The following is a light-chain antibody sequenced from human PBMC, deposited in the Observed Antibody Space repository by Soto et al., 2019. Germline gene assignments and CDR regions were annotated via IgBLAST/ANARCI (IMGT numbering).Light chain of an antibody. V-gene: IGLV2-14*01. CDR1: RSDVGGYNY. CDR2: EVS. J-gene: IGLJ3*02. Sequence: QSVLTQPASVSGSPGQSITISCTGTRSDVGGYNYVSWYQQHPGKAPKFMIYEVSNRPSGVSNRFSGSKSGNTASLTISGLQAEDEADYYCSSYTSSSTWVFGGGTKVTVL. CDR3: SSYTSSSTWV.